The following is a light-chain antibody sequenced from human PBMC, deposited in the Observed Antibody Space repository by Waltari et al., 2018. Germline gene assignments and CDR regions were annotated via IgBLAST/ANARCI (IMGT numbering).Light chain of an antibody. CDR1: QSISSW. V-gene: IGKV1-5*03. J-gene: IGKJ1*01. CDR3: QQYNDYSGT. Sequence: DIQMPQSPSTLSASVGDRVTITCRASQSISSWLAWYHQKPGKAPKLLIYEASSLESGVPSRFSGGGYGTEFTLTISSLQPDDLATYYCQQYNDYSGTFGRGTKVEIK. CDR2: EAS.